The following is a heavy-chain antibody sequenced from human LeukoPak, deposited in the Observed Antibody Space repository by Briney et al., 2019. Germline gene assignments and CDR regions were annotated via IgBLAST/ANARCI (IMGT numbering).Heavy chain of an antibody. J-gene: IGHJ4*02. CDR2: IYHSGST. CDR1: GGSISSSNW. V-gene: IGHV4-4*02. D-gene: IGHD2-8*01. Sequence: SETLSLTCAVSGGSISSSNWWSWVRQPPGKGLEWIGEIYHSGSTNYNPSLKSRVTISVDTSKNQFSLKLSSVTAADTAVYYCARLLYCTNGVCLEDYWGQGTLVTVSS. CDR3: ARLLYCTNGVCLEDY.